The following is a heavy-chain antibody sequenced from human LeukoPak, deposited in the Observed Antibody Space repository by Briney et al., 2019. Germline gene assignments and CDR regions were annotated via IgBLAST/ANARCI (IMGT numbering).Heavy chain of an antibody. CDR2: MNPNIGTT. J-gene: IGHJ4*02. V-gene: IGHV1-8*03. Sequence: ASVKVSCKASGYTFTSYDINWVRQATGQGLEWMGWMNPNIGTTDYAQRFQGRVTITMNTSISTTYMELSSLRSEDTAVYYCARSRVANGDYFLEDVWGQGTMVTVPS. CDR3: ARSRVANGDYFLEDV. D-gene: IGHD4-17*01. CDR1: GYTFTSYD.